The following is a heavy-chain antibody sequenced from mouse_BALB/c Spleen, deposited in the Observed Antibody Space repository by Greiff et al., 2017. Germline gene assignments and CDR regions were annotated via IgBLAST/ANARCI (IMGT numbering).Heavy chain of an antibody. CDR2: IRSKSNNYAT. Sequence: EVKLVESGGGLVQPKGSLKLSCAASGFTFNTYAMNWVRQAPGKGLEWVARIRSKSNNYATYYADSVKDRFTISRDDSQSMLYLQMNNLKTEDTAMYYCVRHGNYGIYYAMDYWGQGTSVTVSS. CDR3: VRHGNYGIYYAMDY. CDR1: GFTFNTYA. V-gene: IGHV10-1*02. J-gene: IGHJ4*01. D-gene: IGHD2-1*01.